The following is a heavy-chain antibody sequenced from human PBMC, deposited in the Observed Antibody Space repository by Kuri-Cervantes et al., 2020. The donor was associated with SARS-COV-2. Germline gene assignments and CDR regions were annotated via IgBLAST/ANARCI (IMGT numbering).Heavy chain of an antibody. J-gene: IGHJ4*02. D-gene: IGHD1-26*01. CDR3: ARDLQKWEQPEY. CDR1: GGSTSSQSYY. V-gene: IGHV4-39*07. CDR2: VYYSGTT. Sequence: SETLSLTCTVSGGSTSSQSYYWGWIRQPPGKGLGWIGSVYYSGTTYYNPSLKSRVSISIDASKNQFSLKLTSVTAADTAVYYCARDLQKWEQPEYWGQGALVTVSS.